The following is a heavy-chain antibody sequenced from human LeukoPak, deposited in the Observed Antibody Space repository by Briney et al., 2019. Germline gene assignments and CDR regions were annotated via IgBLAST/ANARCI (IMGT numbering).Heavy chain of an antibody. Sequence: GGSLRLSCAASGFTFSSYAMSWVRQAPGKGPQWVSGISDDSHSTYYADSLRGRFTISRDNSGSTVYLQINNLGYEDTAAYYCVKEGEGHSYAPKTGPTTWGQGTLVTVSS. CDR1: GFTFSSYA. D-gene: IGHD3-16*01. J-gene: IGHJ5*02. CDR3: VKEGEGHSYAPKTGPTT. V-gene: IGHV3-23*01. CDR2: ISDDSHST.